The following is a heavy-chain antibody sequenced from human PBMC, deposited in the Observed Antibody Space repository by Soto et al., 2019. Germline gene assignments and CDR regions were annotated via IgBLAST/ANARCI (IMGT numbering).Heavy chain of an antibody. V-gene: IGHV1-69*02. J-gene: IGHJ6*02. Sequence: QVQLVQSGAEVMKPGSSVKVSCRASGDTFSSYTVSWVRQAPGQGLEWMGRIIPVLGVTNYAQKFRGRVTITADESRKIAYMDRCGLRSEETAVYYCARRIYCDTDCYHKYYYGMDVWGQGTAVTVSS. CDR1: GDTFSSYT. CDR2: IIPVLGVT. CDR3: ARRIYCDTDCYHKYYYGMDV. D-gene: IGHD2-21*02.